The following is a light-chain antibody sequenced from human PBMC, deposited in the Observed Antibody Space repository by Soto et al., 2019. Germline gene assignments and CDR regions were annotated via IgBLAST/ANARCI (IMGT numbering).Light chain of an antibody. Sequence: DIVMTQSPDSLAVSLGERANINCKSSQSVLYSSNNKNYLAWYQQKPGQPPKLLIYWASTRESGVPDRFSGSGSGKDFPLTISSLQAEDVAVYYCQQYDSTPYTFGQGTKLEIK. CDR2: WAS. V-gene: IGKV4-1*01. CDR3: QQYDSTPYT. J-gene: IGKJ2*01. CDR1: QSVLYSSNNKNY.